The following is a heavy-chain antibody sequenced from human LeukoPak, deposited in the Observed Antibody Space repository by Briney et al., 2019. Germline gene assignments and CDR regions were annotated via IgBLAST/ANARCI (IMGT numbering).Heavy chain of an antibody. CDR1: GFTFSSYW. D-gene: IGHD3-10*01. J-gene: IGHJ6*02. Sequence: GGSLRLSCAASGFTFSSYWMSWVRQAPGKGLEWVANIKQDGSEKYYVDSVKGRFTISRDNAKNSLYLQMNSLRAEDTAVYYCARHYGSGSYYILPVHYYYYYGMDVWGQGTTVTVSS. CDR2: IKQDGSEK. V-gene: IGHV3-7*01. CDR3: ARHYGSGSYYILPVHYYYYYGMDV.